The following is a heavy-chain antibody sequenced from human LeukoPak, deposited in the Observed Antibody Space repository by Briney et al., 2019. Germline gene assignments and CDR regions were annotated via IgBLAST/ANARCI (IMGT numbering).Heavy chain of an antibody. J-gene: IGHJ5*02. CDR3: ARVRVGATGRWFDP. D-gene: IGHD1-26*01. V-gene: IGHV1-2*02. CDR1: GYTFTGYY. Sequence: ASVKVSCKASGYTFTGYYMHWVRQAPGQGLEWMGWINPNSGGTNYAQKFQGRVTMTRDTSISTAYMELSRLRSDDTAVYYCARVRVGATGRWFDPWGQGTLVTVSS. CDR2: INPNSGGT.